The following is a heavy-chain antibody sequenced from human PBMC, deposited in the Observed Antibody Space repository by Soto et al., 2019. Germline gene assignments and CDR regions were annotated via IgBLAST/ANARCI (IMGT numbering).Heavy chain of an antibody. CDR3: ARPSVSYYYDSSGYYPCAFDI. CDR1: GGTFSSYA. V-gene: IGHV1-69*01. CDR2: IIPIFGTA. Sequence: QVQLVQSGAEVKKPGSSVKVSCKASGGTFSSYAISWVRQAPGQGLEWMGGIIPIFGTANYAQKFQGRVTITADESTSTAYMELSSLRSEDTAVYYCARPSVSYYYDSSGYYPCAFDIWGQGTMVTVSS. J-gene: IGHJ3*02. D-gene: IGHD3-22*01.